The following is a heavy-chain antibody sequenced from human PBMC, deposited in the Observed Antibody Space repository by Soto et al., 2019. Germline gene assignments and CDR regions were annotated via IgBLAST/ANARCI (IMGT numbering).Heavy chain of an antibody. CDR2: ITSSSSTI. CDR3: ARVFRSSNINF. V-gene: IGHV3-11*01. J-gene: IGHJ4*02. Sequence: QVELVESGGGLVKPGGSLRLSCAASGLSFSDYYMSWIRQAPGKGLEWIAYITSSSSTIYYADSVKGRFTISRNDAKNSLYLPRASRRAEDTAVCDCARVFRSSNINFWGQGTLVTVSS. CDR1: GLSFSDYY. D-gene: IGHD3-10*02.